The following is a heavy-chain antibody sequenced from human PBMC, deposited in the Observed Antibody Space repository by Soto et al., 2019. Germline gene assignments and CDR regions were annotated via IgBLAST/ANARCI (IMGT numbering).Heavy chain of an antibody. V-gene: IGHV5-10-1*01. CDR2: IDTSESQT. Sequence: GESLKISCKGSGYSFAGYWITCVRQMPGKGREWMGRIDTSESQTYYSPSFRGHVTISAAKSITTVFLQWSILRASDTAMYYCARKIYDSASGPNLQYCFDSRARGAMVRVSS. CDR3: ARKIYDSASGPNLQYCFDS. CDR1: GYSFAGYW. J-gene: IGHJ4*02. D-gene: IGHD2-15*01.